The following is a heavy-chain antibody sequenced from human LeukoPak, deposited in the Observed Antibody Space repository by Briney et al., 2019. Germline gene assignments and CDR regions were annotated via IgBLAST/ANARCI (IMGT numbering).Heavy chain of an antibody. CDR3: ARAGTPRHYDFWSGYKENNWFDP. V-gene: IGHV1-2*02. CDR1: GYTFTGYY. Sequence: GASVKVSCKASGYTFTGYYMHWVRQAPGQGLEWMGWINPNSGGTNYAQKFQGRVTMTRDTSISTAYMELSRLRSDDTAVYYCARAGTPRHYDFWSGYKENNWFDPWGQGTLVTVSS. J-gene: IGHJ5*02. D-gene: IGHD3-3*01. CDR2: INPNSGGT.